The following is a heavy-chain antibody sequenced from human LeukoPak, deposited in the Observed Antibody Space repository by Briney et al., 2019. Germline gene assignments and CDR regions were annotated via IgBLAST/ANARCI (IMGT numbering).Heavy chain of an antibody. D-gene: IGHD5-18*01. Sequence: GGSLRLSCAASGFTFDDYAMHWVRQAPGKGLEWVSGISWNSGSIGYADSVKGRFTISRDNAKNSLYLQMNSLRAEDTALYYCAKDIGWGYSSLDYWGQGTLVTVSS. CDR3: AKDIGWGYSSLDY. CDR1: GFTFDDYA. V-gene: IGHV3-9*01. J-gene: IGHJ4*02. CDR2: ISWNSGSI.